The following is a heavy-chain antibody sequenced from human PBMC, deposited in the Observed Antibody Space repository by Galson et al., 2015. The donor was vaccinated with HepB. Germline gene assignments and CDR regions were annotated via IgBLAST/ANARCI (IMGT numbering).Heavy chain of an antibody. CDR2: ISPASGTT. V-gene: IGHV1-18*01. CDR1: GYTFTSKG. CDR3: ARDVDHRFDH. J-gene: IGHJ4*02. Sequence: SVKVSCTASGYTFTSKGISWVRQAPGQGLEWMGWISPASGTTNYVQKLQGRVTMIRDTSTSKAYMELRSLRSDDTAVHYCARDVDHRFDHWGQGTLGTVSS.